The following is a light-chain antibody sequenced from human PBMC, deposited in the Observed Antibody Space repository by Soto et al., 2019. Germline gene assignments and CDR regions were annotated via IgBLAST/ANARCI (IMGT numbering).Light chain of an antibody. CDR3: QQYSSWPFT. J-gene: IGKJ3*01. CDR2: GAS. Sequence: EIVMTQSPATLSVSPGERATLFCRASHSVSSSLAWYQQKPGQAPRLLIHGASTRATGIPARFSGSGSGTEFTLTISSLQSEDSAIYYCQQYSSWPFTFGPGTKVDI. V-gene: IGKV3-15*01. CDR1: HSVSSS.